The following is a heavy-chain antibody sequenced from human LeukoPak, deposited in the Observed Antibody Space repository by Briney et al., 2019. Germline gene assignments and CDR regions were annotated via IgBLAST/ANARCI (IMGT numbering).Heavy chain of an antibody. V-gene: IGHV4-59*01. CDR1: GGSISSYY. CDR2: IYYTGST. CDR3: ARGGSGTFDY. Sequence: SETLSLTCTVSGGSISSYYWSWIRQPPGKGLEWIGYIYYTGSTNYNPSLKSRVTISVDTSKNQFSLKLSSVTAADTAVYYCARGGSGTFDYWGQGTLVTVSS. D-gene: IGHD1-26*01. J-gene: IGHJ4*02.